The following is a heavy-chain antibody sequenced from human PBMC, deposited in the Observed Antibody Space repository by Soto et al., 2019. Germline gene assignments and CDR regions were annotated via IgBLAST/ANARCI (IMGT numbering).Heavy chain of an antibody. J-gene: IGHJ4*02. CDR3: ARSSPSLDY. Sequence: GSVKVSFNTCGYLFRNYAISLVRQAPGQGLEWMGWISVSNDNTDSAHALRGRLTMTTDTSTSTAYLELTSLMSNDTAVYYCARSSPSLDYWGQGSLVTVSS. D-gene: IGHD3-10*01. V-gene: IGHV1-18*04. CDR1: GYLFRNYA. CDR2: ISVSNDNT.